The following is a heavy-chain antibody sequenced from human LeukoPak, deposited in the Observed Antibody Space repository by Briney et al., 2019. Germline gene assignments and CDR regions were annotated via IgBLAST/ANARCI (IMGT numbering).Heavy chain of an antibody. Sequence: GGSLRLSCAASGFTFSSYWMSWVRQAPGKGLEWVANIKQDGSEKYYVDSVKGRFTISRDNAKNSLYLQMNSPRAEDTAVYYCAREGFYDFWSGYPEYYYYGMDVWGQGTTVTVSS. V-gene: IGHV3-7*01. J-gene: IGHJ6*02. D-gene: IGHD3-3*01. CDR1: GFTFSSYW. CDR2: IKQDGSEK. CDR3: AREGFYDFWSGYPEYYYYGMDV.